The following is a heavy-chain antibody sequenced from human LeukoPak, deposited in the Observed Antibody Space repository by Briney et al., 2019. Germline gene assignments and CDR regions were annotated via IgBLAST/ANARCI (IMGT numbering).Heavy chain of an antibody. J-gene: IGHJ4*02. CDR3: ARGSGWYSSYFDY. CDR2: IYPGDSDT. Sequence: GESLKISCKGSGYSFTRDWIGWVRQMPGKGLEWMGIIYPGDSDTRYSPSFQGQVTLSADKSISTAYLQWSSLKASDTAMYYCARGSGWYSSYFDYWGQGTLVTVSS. CDR1: GYSFTRDW. D-gene: IGHD6-19*01. V-gene: IGHV5-51*01.